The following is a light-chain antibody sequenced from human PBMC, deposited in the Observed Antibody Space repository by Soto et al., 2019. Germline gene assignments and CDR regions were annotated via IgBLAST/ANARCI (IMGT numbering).Light chain of an antibody. V-gene: IGKV1-9*01. J-gene: IGKJ4*01. CDR3: QQLHVYPST. CDR2: AGT. Sequence: IQLTQSPSSLSASVGDRVTITCRDSQDINSYLAWYQQKPGKAPNLLIYAGTSLQSGVPSRFSGSGSGTEFTLTISSLQPEDFATYYCQQLHVYPSTFGGGTKVE. CDR1: QDINSY.